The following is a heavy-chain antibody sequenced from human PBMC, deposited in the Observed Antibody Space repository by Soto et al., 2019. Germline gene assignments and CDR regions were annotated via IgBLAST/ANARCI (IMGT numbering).Heavy chain of an antibody. CDR2: ISYDGTNK. V-gene: IGHV3-30*18. CDR1: GFTFSTYG. CDR3: AKDLQSYGDYDYYCYGMDV. Sequence: QVQLVESGGGEVQPGRSLTISCAASGFTFSTYGMHWFRQTPGKGLEWVAVISYDGTNKFYSDSGKGRFTISRDNFKNTLTLQMNSLRADDTAVYSCAKDLQSYGDYDYYCYGMDVWGLGTRVTVSS. J-gene: IGHJ6*02. D-gene: IGHD4-17*01.